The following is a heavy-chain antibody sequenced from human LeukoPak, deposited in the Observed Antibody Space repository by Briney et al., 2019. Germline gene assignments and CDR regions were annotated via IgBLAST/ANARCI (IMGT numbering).Heavy chain of an antibody. CDR2: IKQDGSEK. J-gene: IGHJ4*02. CDR3: ARESSSSSPYY. Sequence: GGSLRLSCVASGFTFSSHWMSWVRQAPGKGLEWVANIKQDGSEKYYVDSEKGRFTISRDNAKNSLYLQMNSLRAEDTAVYYCARESSSSSPYYWGQGTLVTVSS. CDR1: GFTFSSHW. D-gene: IGHD2-2*01. V-gene: IGHV3-7*04.